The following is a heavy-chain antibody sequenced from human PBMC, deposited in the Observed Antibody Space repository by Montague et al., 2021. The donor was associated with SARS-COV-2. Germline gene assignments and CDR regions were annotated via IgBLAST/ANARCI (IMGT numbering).Heavy chain of an antibody. CDR1: GGSISSYY. J-gene: IGHJ6*02. CDR3: AGGSGRINFYNCGMDV. D-gene: IGHD3-10*01. CDR2: IYTSGTT. Sequence: SETLSLTCTVSGGSISSYYWSWIRQPAGRGLEWIGRIYTSGTTNYNPSLKSRVTMSVDTSKNQFSLKLSSVTAADTAVYYCAGGSGRINFYNCGMDVWGQGTTVTVSS. V-gene: IGHV4-4*07.